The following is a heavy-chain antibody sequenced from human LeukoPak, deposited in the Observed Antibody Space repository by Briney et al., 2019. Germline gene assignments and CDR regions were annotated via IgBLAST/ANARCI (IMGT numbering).Heavy chain of an antibody. Sequence: ASVKVSCKASGYTFTGYYMHWVRQAPGQGLEWMGWINPNSGGTNYAQKFQGRVTMTRDTSISTAYMELSGLRSDDTAVYYCARYCSSTSCYFDYWGQGTLVTVSS. CDR3: ARYCSSTSCYFDY. CDR1: GYTFTGYY. J-gene: IGHJ4*02. V-gene: IGHV1-2*02. D-gene: IGHD2-2*01. CDR2: INPNSGGT.